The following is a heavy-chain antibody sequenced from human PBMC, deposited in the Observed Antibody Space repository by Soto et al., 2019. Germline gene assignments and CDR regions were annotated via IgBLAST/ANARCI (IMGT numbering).Heavy chain of an antibody. Sequence: ASVKVSCKAYGYTFTSYAMHWVRQAPGQRLEWMGWINAGNGNTKYSQKFQGRVTITMDTSASTAYMELSSLRSEDTAVYYCARVGCITIFGVVMEYYYYMDVWGKGTTVTVSS. CDR1: GYTFTSYA. CDR2: INAGNGNT. CDR3: ARVGCITIFGVVMEYYYYMDV. V-gene: IGHV1-3*01. D-gene: IGHD3-3*01. J-gene: IGHJ6*03.